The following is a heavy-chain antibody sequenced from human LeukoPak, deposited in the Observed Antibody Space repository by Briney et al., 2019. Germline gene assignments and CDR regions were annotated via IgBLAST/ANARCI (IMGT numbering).Heavy chain of an antibody. CDR1: GYTCTSYA. D-gene: IGHD4-17*01. V-gene: IGHV1-3*01. CDR3: ARAQFDYGDYVPGY. Sequence: ASVKVSCKASGYTCTSYAMHWVRQAPGQRLEWMGWINAGNGNTKYSQKFQGRVTITRDTSASTAYMELSSLRSEDTAVYYCARAQFDYGDYVPGYWGQGTLVTVSS. CDR2: INAGNGNT. J-gene: IGHJ4*02.